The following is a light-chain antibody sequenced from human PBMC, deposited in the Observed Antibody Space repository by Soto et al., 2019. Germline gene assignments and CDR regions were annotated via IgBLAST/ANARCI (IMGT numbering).Light chain of an antibody. J-gene: IGKJ5*01. CDR1: PGISKN. CDR3: QQYDNHLPIP. CDR2: DAS. V-gene: IGKV1-33*01. Sequence: IQMTQSPSSLSASVGDRDTITCQASPGISKNLNWYQQKPRKAPKLLIYDASSLQRGVPSRLSGSRSARHFPFTIIILQPEDVVTYYCQQYDNHLPIPFGQRKRLESK.